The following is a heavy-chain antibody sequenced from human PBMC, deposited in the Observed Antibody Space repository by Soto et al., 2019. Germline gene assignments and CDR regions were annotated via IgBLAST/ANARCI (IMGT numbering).Heavy chain of an antibody. CDR2: INHSGGT. CDR1: GGSFSGYY. CDR3: ARATYGSGTYDYFDF. V-gene: IGHV4-34*01. J-gene: IGHJ4*02. Sequence: SETLSLTCAVYGGSFSGYYWSWIRQPPGKGLEWIGEINHSGGTNYNPSLKSRVTISVDTSKNHFSLKLSSVTAADTAVYYCARATYGSGTYDYFDFWGRGTLVTVSS. D-gene: IGHD3-10*01.